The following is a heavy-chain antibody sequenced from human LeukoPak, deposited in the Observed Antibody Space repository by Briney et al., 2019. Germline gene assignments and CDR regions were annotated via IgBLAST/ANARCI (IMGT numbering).Heavy chain of an antibody. J-gene: IGHJ5*02. Sequence: SETLSLTCAVSGYSISSGYYWGWIRQPPGKGLEWIGSIYHSGSTYYNPSLKSRVTISVDTSKNQFSLKLSSVTAADTAVHYCARHSTWSGPGPWGQGTLVTVSS. CDR3: ARHSTWSGPGP. D-gene: IGHD3-3*01. CDR2: IYHSGST. CDR1: GYSISSGYY. V-gene: IGHV4-38-2*01.